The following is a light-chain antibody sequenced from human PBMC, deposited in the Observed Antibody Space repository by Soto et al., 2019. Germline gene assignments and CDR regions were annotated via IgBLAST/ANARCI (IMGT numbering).Light chain of an antibody. CDR2: GAS. J-gene: IGKJ3*01. Sequence: EIVLTQSPGTLSLSPGERATLSCRASQSVSSSYLAWYQQKPGQAPRLLIYGASSRATGIPDRLSGGGSGRYLTLTIGRLEPEDFAVYYCQQYGSSPLFTFGTGTKVYIK. CDR1: QSVSSSY. V-gene: IGKV3-20*01. CDR3: QQYGSSPLFT.